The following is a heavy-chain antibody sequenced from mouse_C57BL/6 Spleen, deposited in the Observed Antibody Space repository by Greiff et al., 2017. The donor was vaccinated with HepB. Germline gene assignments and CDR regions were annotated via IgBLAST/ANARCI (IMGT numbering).Heavy chain of an antibody. CDR3: ARIRVNWDEGAWFAY. V-gene: IGHV1-77*01. J-gene: IGHJ3*01. D-gene: IGHD4-1*01. CDR1: GYTFTDYY. Sequence: QVQLQQSGAELVKPGASVKISCKASGYTFTDYYINWVKQRPGQGLEWIGKIGPGSGSTYYNEKFKGKATLTADKSSSTAYMQLSSLTSADSAVYFCARIRVNWDEGAWFAYWGQGTLVTVSA. CDR2: IGPGSGST.